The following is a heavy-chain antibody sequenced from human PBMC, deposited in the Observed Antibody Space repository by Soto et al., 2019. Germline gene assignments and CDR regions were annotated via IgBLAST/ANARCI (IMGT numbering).Heavy chain of an antibody. CDR1: VGSISGYY. Sequence: QVQLQESGPGLVKPSETLSLTCTVSVGSISGYYWSWIRQPPGKGLEWIGHIYYTGSTNNNPPLKSRVTISVDTSKNQFSLKLRSVPAADTAVYYCARGYSTIWYWYFDLWGRGTLVTVSS. J-gene: IGHJ2*01. V-gene: IGHV4-59*01. D-gene: IGHD2-2*01. CDR2: IYYTGST. CDR3: ARGYSTIWYWYFDL.